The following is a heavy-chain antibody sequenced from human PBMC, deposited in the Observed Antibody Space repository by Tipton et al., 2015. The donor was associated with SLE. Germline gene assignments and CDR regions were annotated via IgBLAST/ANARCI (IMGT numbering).Heavy chain of an antibody. J-gene: IGHJ6*02. Sequence: GSLRLSCAASGFTFSSYSMPWVRQAPGKALECVSIISGGSDITNYADSVKGRFTISRDNSKNTLYLQMNSLSAEDTAIYYCAGRRLMIFGHGMDVWGQGTTVTVSS. CDR2: ISGGSDIT. V-gene: IGHV3-23*01. CDR3: AGRRLMIFGHGMDV. D-gene: IGHD3/OR15-3a*01. CDR1: GFTFSSYS.